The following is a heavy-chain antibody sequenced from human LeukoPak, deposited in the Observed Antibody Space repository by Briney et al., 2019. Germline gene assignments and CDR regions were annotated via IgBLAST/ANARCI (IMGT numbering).Heavy chain of an antibody. V-gene: IGHV1-18*01. CDR1: GYTFTSYG. CDR2: ISAYNGNT. D-gene: IGHD2-2*01. J-gene: IGHJ5*02. CDR3: ARDGVCSSTSCYHNWFDP. Sequence: ASVKVSCKASGYTFTSYGISWVRQAPGQGLEWTGWISAYNGNTNYAQKLQGRVTTTTDTSTSTAYMELRSLRSDDTAVYYCARDGVCSSTSCYHNWFDPWGQGTLVTVSS.